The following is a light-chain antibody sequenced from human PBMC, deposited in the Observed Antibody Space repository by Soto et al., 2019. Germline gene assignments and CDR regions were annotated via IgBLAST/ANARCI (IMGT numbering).Light chain of an antibody. CDR2: KAS. CDR1: QTICSW. J-gene: IGKJ1*01. V-gene: IGKV1-5*03. CDR3: QQSYITPVT. Sequence: DIQIPQSPSTLSGSLGDGVTLTCRASQTICSWLAWYQQKPGKAPKLLIYKASTLKSGVPSRFSGSGSWTDFTLPISSLQPEDFATYYCQQSYITPVTFGQGTKVDIK.